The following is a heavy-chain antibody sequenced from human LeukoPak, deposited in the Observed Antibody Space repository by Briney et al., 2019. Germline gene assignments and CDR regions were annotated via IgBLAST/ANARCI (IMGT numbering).Heavy chain of an antibody. CDR2: IYYSGST. CDR1: GGSISSGGYY. D-gene: IGHD2-2*01. J-gene: IGHJ6*02. V-gene: IGHV4-31*03. CDR3: ARYCSSTSCYHYGMDV. Sequence: PSETLSLTCTVSGGSISSGGYYWSWIRQHPGKGLEWIGYIYYSGSTYYNPSLKSRVTISVDTSKNQFSLKLSSVTAAGTAVYYCARYCSSTSCYHYGMDVWGQGTTVTVSS.